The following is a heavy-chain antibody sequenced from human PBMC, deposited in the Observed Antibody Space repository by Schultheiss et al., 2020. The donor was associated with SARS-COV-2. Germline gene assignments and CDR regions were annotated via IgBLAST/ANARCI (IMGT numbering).Heavy chain of an antibody. CDR1: GFTFSDYY. D-gene: IGHD4/OR15-4a*01. CDR3: AKSNFHWDYYGMDV. CDR2: ISGSGGST. Sequence: GGSLRLSCAASGFTFSDYYMSWVRQAPGKGLEWVSAISGSGGSTYYADSVKGRFTISRDNSKNTLYLQMNSLRAEDTAVYYCAKSNFHWDYYGMDVWGQGTTVTVSS. V-gene: IGHV3-23*01. J-gene: IGHJ6*02.